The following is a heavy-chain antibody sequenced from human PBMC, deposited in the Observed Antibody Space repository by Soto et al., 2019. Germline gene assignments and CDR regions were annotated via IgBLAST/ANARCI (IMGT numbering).Heavy chain of an antibody. CDR1: GFTFSNAW. D-gene: IGHD3-16*02. CDR3: TTLITFGGVIVSESFDY. CDR2: IKSKTDGGTT. J-gene: IGHJ4*02. Sequence: GGSLRLSCAASGFTFSNAWMNWVRQAPGKGLEWVGRIKSKTDGGTTDYAAPVKGRFTISRDDSKNTLYLQMNSLKTEDTAVYYCTTLITFGGVIVSESFDYWGQGTLVTVSS. V-gene: IGHV3-15*07.